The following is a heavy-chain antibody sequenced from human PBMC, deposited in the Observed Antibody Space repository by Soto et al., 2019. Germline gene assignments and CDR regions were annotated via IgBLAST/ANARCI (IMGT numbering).Heavy chain of an antibody. Sequence: GESLKISCKGSGYSFTSYWIGWVRQMPGKGLEWMGIIYPGDSDTRYSPSFQGQVTISADKSISTAYLQWSSLKASDTAMYYCARIPLAAGTSYYYGMDVWGQGTTVTVS. CDR2: IYPGDSDT. D-gene: IGHD6-13*01. CDR3: ARIPLAAGTSYYYGMDV. J-gene: IGHJ6*02. CDR1: GYSFTSYW. V-gene: IGHV5-51*01.